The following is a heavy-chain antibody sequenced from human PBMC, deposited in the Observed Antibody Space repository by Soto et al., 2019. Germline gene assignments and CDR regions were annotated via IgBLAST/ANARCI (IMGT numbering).Heavy chain of an antibody. Sequence: GASVKVSCKASGYTFTSYAMHWVRQAPGQRLEWMGWINAGNGNTKYSQKFQGRVTITRDTSASTAYMEPSSLRSEDTAVYYCAREGHCSSTSCYYYYMDVWGQGTTVTVSS. CDR2: INAGNGNT. CDR1: GYTFTSYA. D-gene: IGHD2-2*01. J-gene: IGHJ6*03. V-gene: IGHV1-3*01. CDR3: AREGHCSSTSCYYYYMDV.